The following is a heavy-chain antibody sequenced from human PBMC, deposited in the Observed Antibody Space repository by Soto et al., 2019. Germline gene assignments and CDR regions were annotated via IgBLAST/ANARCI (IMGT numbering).Heavy chain of an antibody. CDR3: ARGGSSSWYQQINWFDP. J-gene: IGHJ5*02. CDR2: INAGNGNT. Sequence: ASVKVSCKSSGYTFTSYAMHWVRQAPGQRLEWMGWINAGNGNTKYSQKFQGRVTMTTDTSTSTAYMELRSLRSDDTAVYYCARGGSSSWYQQINWFDPWGQGTLVTVSS. V-gene: IGHV1-3*01. D-gene: IGHD6-13*01. CDR1: GYTFTSYA.